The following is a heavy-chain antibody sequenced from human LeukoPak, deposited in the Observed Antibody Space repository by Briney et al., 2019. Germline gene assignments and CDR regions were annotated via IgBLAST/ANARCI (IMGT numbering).Heavy chain of an antibody. Sequence: SETLSLTCTVSGGSISSSSYYWGWIRQPPGKGLEWIGSIYYSGSTYYNPSLKSRVTISVDTSKNQFSLKLSSVTAADTAVYYCARDCSGGSCYFVGDAFDIWGQGTMVTVSS. V-gene: IGHV4-39*07. CDR2: IYYSGST. D-gene: IGHD2-15*01. CDR1: GGSISSSSYY. J-gene: IGHJ3*02. CDR3: ARDCSGGSCYFVGDAFDI.